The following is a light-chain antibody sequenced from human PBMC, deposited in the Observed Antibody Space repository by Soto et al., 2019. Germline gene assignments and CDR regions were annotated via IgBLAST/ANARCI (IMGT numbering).Light chain of an antibody. CDR3: QVWDSSSDHPVV. CDR1: NIGSKS. CDR2: YDS. J-gene: IGLJ2*01. Sequence: SYELTQPPSVSVAPGKTARITCGGNNIGSKSVHWYQQKPGQAPVLVIYYDSDRPSGIPERFSGSNSGNTATLTISRVEAGDEAAYYCQVWDSSSDHPVVFGGGTKVTVL. V-gene: IGLV3-21*04.